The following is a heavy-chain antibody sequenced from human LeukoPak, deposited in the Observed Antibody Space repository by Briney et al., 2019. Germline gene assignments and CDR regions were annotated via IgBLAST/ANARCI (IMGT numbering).Heavy chain of an antibody. J-gene: IGHJ4*02. CDR2: ISVYDGNT. CDR3: VRARGDRSGYYRY. CDR1: GYTFTKYG. V-gene: IGHV1-18*01. D-gene: IGHD3-22*01. Sequence: GAPVKVSCKTSGYTFTKYGISWVRQAPGQGPEWMGWISVYDGNTNYAQKLQDRLTLTTDTSTDTAHMELRSLRSDDTAVYYCVRARGDRSGYYRYWGQGTLVTVSS.